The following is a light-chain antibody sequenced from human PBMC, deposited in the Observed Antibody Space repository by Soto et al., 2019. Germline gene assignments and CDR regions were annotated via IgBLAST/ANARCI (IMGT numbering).Light chain of an antibody. V-gene: IGKV1-5*01. J-gene: IGKJ2*03. Sequence: DLQMTQSPPTLPASAGDRVTITCRASQDISRWLAWYQQKPGKAPELLIYDVSTLQSGVPSRFSGTGSGTEFTLTISSLQPEDGATYYCQQYNAYYSFGQGTKVEIK. CDR3: QQYNAYYS. CDR2: DVS. CDR1: QDISRW.